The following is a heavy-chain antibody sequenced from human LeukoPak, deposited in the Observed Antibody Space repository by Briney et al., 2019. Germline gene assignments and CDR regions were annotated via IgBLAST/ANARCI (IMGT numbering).Heavy chain of an antibody. CDR3: ARAPVDYGSGSYSVQFDY. CDR1: GGSISSGDYY. J-gene: IGHJ4*02. D-gene: IGHD3-10*01. CDR2: MYYSGST. V-gene: IGHV4-30-4*01. Sequence: PSETLSLTCTVSGGSISSGDYYWSWVRQPPGEGLEWFGYMYYSGSTYYNPSLKSRVTISLHTSKNQFYLKLSSVTAADTAVYYCARAPVDYGSGSYSVQFDYWGQGTLVTVSS.